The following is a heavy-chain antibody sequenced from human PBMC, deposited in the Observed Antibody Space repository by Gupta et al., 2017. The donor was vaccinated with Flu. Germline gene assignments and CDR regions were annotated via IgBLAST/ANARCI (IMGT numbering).Heavy chain of an antibody. D-gene: IGHD2-2*02. CDR2: INPSSGDT. V-gene: IGHV1-2*02. CDR3: VRDLRLCSDPSCHIGYYYYGLDV. Sequence: QVQLVQSGAEVKKPGASVKVSCTPSGYLFTGYFMHWVRQALVQGLEWMGWINPSSGDTHSAQKFQGRVTMTRDTSINTAYMELSWLRSDDTAVYYCVRDLRLCSDPSCHIGYYYYGLDVWGQGTTVTVSS. J-gene: IGHJ6*02. CDR1: GYLFTGYF.